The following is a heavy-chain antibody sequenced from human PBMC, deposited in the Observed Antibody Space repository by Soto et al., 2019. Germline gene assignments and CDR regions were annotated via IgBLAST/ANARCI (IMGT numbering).Heavy chain of an antibody. CDR3: ARLPRMGMGYSSSWPHFDY. V-gene: IGHV5-10-1*03. Sequence: EVQLVQSGAEVKKPGESLRISCKGSGYSFTSYWISWVRQMPGKGLEWMGRIDPSDSYTNYSPSFQGHVTISADKSISTAYLQWSSLKASDTAMYYCARLPRMGMGYSSSWPHFDYWGQGTLVTVSS. CDR2: IDPSDSYT. D-gene: IGHD6-13*01. CDR1: GYSFTSYW. J-gene: IGHJ4*02.